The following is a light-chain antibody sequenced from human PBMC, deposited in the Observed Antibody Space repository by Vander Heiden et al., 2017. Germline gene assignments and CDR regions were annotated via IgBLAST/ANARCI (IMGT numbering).Light chain of an antibody. CDR3: SSYRGSSTLDV. J-gene: IGLJ1*01. CDR2: DVT. Sequence: QSALTQPASVSGSPGQSITMSCTGTSSDVGAYNYVPWYQQHPGKAPKLMIYDVTIRPSGVAYRFSGSKSGNTASLTIFGLQAEDEADYYCSSYRGSSTLDVFGTGTKVTVL. CDR1: SSDVGAYNY. V-gene: IGLV2-14*03.